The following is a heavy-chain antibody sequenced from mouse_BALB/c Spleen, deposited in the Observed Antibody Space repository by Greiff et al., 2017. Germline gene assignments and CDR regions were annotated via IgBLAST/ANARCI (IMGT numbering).Heavy chain of an antibody. J-gene: IGHJ4*01. Sequence: QVQLQQSGAELARPGASVKLSCKASGYTFTSYWMQWVKQRPGQGLEWIGAIYPGDGDTRYTQKFKGKATLTADKSSSTAYMQLSSLASEDSAVYYCARKMDYYGTWAMDYWGQGTSVTVSS. CDR1: GYTFTSYW. CDR2: IYPGDGDT. CDR3: ARKMDYYGTWAMDY. V-gene: IGHV1-87*01. D-gene: IGHD1-1*01.